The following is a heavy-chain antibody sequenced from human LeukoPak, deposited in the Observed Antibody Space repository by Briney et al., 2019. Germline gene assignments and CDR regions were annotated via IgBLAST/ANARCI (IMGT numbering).Heavy chain of an antibody. CDR1: GFTVSSNY. J-gene: IGHJ6*02. Sequence: GGSLRLSCAASGFTVSSNYMSWVRQAPGKGLEWVSVIYSGGSTYYADSVKGRFTISRDNSKNTLYLQMNSLRAEDTAVYYCASEMATAYYYYYGMDVWGQGTTVTVSS. V-gene: IGHV3-66*01. D-gene: IGHD5-24*01. CDR3: ASEMATAYYYYYGMDV. CDR2: IYSGGST.